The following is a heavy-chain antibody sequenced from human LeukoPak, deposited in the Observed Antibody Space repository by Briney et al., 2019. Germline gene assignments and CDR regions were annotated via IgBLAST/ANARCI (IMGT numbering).Heavy chain of an antibody. CDR3: ARGPGYSRSWYRGDHDY. D-gene: IGHD6-13*01. CDR2: INHSGST. CDR1: GGSFSGYY. J-gene: IGHJ4*02. Sequence: SETLSLTCAIYGGSFSGYYWSWIRQPPGKGLEWIGEINHSGSTNYNPSLKSRVTISVDTSKNQFSLKLSSVTAADTAVYYCARGPGYSRSWYRGDHDYWGQGTLVTVSS. V-gene: IGHV4-34*01.